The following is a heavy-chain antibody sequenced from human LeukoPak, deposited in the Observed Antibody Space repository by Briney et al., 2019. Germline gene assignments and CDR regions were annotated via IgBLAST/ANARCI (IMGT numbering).Heavy chain of an antibody. V-gene: IGHV4-39*01. J-gene: IGHJ4*02. Sequence: SETLSLTCTVSGGSISSSSYYGGWIRQPPGKGLEWIGSMYYSGSTYYNPSLKSRVTISVDTSKNQFSLKLSSVTAADTAVYYCARHWAYYDFWSGYSIDYWGQGTLVTVSS. D-gene: IGHD3-3*01. CDR1: GGSISSSSYY. CDR3: ARHWAYYDFWSGYSIDY. CDR2: MYYSGST.